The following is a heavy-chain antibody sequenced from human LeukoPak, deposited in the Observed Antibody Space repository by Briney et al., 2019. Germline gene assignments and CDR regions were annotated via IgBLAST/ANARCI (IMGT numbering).Heavy chain of an antibody. CDR2: IYYSGST. D-gene: IGHD3-9*01. V-gene: IGHV4-59*08. Sequence: SETLSLTCTASGGSISSYYWSWIRQPPGKGLEWIGYIYYSGSTNYNPSLKSRVTISVDTSKNQFSLKLSSVTAADTAVYYCARAVGYFDWLPLFDYWGQGTLVTVSS. CDR1: GGSISSYY. CDR3: ARAVGYFDWLPLFDY. J-gene: IGHJ4*02.